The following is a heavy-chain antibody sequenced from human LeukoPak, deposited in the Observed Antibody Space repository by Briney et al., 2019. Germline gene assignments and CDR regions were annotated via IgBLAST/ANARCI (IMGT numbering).Heavy chain of an antibody. CDR3: ATDLVAVAGVRGFCLGY. CDR1: GYTFTGYY. J-gene: IGHJ4*02. Sequence: ASVKVSCKASGYTFTGYYMHWVRQAPGQGLEWMGRINPNSGGTNYAQKFQGRVTMTRDTSISTAYMELSRLRSDDTAVYYCATDLVAVAGVRGFCLGYWGQGTLVTVSS. CDR2: INPNSGGT. D-gene: IGHD6-19*01. V-gene: IGHV1-2*06.